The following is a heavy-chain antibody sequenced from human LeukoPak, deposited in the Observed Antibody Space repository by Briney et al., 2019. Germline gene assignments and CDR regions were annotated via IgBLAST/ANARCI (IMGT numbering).Heavy chain of an antibody. D-gene: IGHD2/OR15-2a*01. CDR3: ARDTPLYADSPDAFDI. V-gene: IGHV3-48*03. CDR1: GFSFSSYE. CDR2: IGSSGSTV. J-gene: IGHJ3*02. Sequence: GGSLRLSCAASGFSFSSYEMNWVRQAPGKGVEWVSYIGSSGSTVYYADSVKGRFTTPRDNAKNSLYPQMNSLRDEDTAVYYCARDTPLYADSPDAFDIWGQGTMVTVSS.